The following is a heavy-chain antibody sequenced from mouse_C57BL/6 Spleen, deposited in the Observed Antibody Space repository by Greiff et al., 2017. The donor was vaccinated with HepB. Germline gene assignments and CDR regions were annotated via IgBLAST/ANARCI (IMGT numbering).Heavy chain of an antibody. CDR3: VRDPSYYYGSPWFAY. CDR2: IRSKSSNYAT. J-gene: IGHJ3*01. V-gene: IGHV10-3*01. D-gene: IGHD1-1*01. Sequence: EVQLVESGGGLVQPKGSLKLSCAASGFTFNTYAMHWVRQAPGKGLEWVARIRSKSSNYATYYADSVKDRFTISRDDSQSMLYLQMHNLKTEDTALYYCVRDPSYYYGSPWFAYWGQGTLVTVSA. CDR1: GFTFNTYA.